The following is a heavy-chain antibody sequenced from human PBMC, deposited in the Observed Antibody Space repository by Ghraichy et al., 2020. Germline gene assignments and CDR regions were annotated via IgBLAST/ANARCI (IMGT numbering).Heavy chain of an antibody. CDR2: IYYSGST. Sequence: SETLSLTCTVSGGSISSYYWSWIRQPPGKGLEWIGYIYYSGSTNYNPSLKSRVTISVDTSKNQFSLKLSSVTAADTAVYYCARHPGHSSGWHIDYWGQGTLVTVSS. J-gene: IGHJ4*02. V-gene: IGHV4-59*08. D-gene: IGHD6-19*01. CDR3: ARHPGHSSGWHIDY. CDR1: GGSISSYY.